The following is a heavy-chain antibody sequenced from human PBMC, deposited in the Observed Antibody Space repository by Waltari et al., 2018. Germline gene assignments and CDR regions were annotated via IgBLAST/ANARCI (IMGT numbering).Heavy chain of an antibody. D-gene: IGHD6-13*01. V-gene: IGHV4-61*02. CDR3: ARQPTQQLYYYYYYGMDV. CDR2: IYTSGST. Sequence: QVQLQESGPGLVKPSQTLSLTCTVSGGSISSGRYYWSWIRQPAGKGLEWIGRIYTSGSTNYNPSLKSRVTISVDTSKNQFSLKLSSVTAADTAVYYCARQPTQQLYYYYYYGMDVWGQGTTVTVSS. CDR1: GGSISSGRYY. J-gene: IGHJ6*02.